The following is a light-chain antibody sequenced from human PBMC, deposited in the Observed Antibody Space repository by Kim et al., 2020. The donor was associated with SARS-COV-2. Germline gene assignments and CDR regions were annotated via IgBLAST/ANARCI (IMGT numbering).Light chain of an antibody. V-gene: IGLV3-21*04. Sequence: PGKTARITCGGKNIGSKSVHWYQQKPGQAPVLVIYYDSDRPSGIPERFSGSNSGNTATLTISRVEAGDEADYYCQVWDSSSDHPGVFGGGTQLTVL. CDR2: YDS. CDR1: NIGSKS. CDR3: QVWDSSSDHPGV. J-gene: IGLJ2*01.